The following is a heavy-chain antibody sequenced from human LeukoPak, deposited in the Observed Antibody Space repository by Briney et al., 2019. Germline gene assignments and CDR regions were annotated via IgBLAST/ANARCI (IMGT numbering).Heavy chain of an antibody. J-gene: IGHJ2*01. CDR3: ARDPFAYWYFDL. CDR2: INSDGSST. V-gene: IGHV3-74*01. CDR1: GFTFSSYW. D-gene: IGHD3-10*01. Sequence: GGSLRLPCAASGFTFSSYWMHWVRQAPGKGLVWVSRINSDGSSTSYADSVKGRFTISRDNAKNTLYLQMNSLRAEDTAVYYCARDPFAYWYFDLWGRGTLVTVSS.